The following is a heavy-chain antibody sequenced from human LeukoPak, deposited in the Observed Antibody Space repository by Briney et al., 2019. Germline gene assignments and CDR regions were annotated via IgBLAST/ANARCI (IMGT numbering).Heavy chain of an antibody. CDR2: MNPYSGDR. D-gene: IGHD4-17*01. CDR1: GYTFTSYH. CDR3: ARTTSLTASGYDY. Sequence: ASVKVSCKTSGYTFTSYHINWVRQATGQGLEWMGWMNPYSGDRGYAQKFQGRVSITSDTSIGTAYMELSSLRSDDTAVYFCARTTSLTASGYDYWGQGTLVNVSS. V-gene: IGHV1-8*03. J-gene: IGHJ4*02.